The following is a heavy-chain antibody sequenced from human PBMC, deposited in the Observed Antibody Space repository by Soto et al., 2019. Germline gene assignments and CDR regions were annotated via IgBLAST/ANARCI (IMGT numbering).Heavy chain of an antibody. V-gene: IGHV4-39*01. Sequence: PSETLSLTCSVSGGSVSYNSYYWGLIRQAPGEGLDWVGGIFYTGTTYYNPSLKDPLRIPVDTSKNSFSLHLTSVNAADPAVYFCARLVVVAPVANVWGQGALVTVSS. CDR2: IFYTGTT. CDR3: ARLVVVAPVANV. J-gene: IGHJ4*02. CDR1: GGSVSYNSYY. D-gene: IGHD2-21*01.